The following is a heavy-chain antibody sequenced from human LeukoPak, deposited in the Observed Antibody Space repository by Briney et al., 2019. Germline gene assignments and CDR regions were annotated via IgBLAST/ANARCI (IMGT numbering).Heavy chain of an antibody. CDR1: GFTFSSYW. V-gene: IGHV3-7*01. Sequence: PGGSLRLSCVASGFTFSSYWMSWVRQAPGKGLEWVANMKQDGSEKYYVDSVKGRFTISRDNSKNTLYLQMNSLRAEDTAVYYCAKGDEYNNGALGGMDVWGQGTTVTVSS. CDR2: MKQDGSEK. CDR3: AKGDEYNNGALGGMDV. J-gene: IGHJ6*02. D-gene: IGHD5-18*01.